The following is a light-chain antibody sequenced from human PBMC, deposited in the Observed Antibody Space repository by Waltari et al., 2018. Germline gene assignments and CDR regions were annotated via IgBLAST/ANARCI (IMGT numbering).Light chain of an antibody. CDR1: RSLVHRDGNTY. J-gene: IGKJ1*01. CDR3: MQGTHWPRT. Sequence: DVVMTQSPLSLPVTLGQPASISCWSSRSLVHRDGNTYLNWFHQRPGQSPRRRIYQVSNRDSGGPDRFSGSGSGTDFTLKISRVEAEDVGVYYCMQGTHWPRTFGQGTKVEIK. V-gene: IGKV2-30*02. CDR2: QVS.